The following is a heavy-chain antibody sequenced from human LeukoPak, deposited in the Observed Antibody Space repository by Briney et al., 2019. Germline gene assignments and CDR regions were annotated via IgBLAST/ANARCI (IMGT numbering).Heavy chain of an antibody. CDR3: ARDRAFSTFDY. Sequence: GGSLRLSCAASEFTFTTPWMTWVRQAPGKGLEWLGNINPDASTKNYAASVRGRFTFSRDNAKNSLYLHMSSLRAEDTAIYYCARDRAFSTFDYWGRGTLVTVSS. D-gene: IGHD2-2*01. J-gene: IGHJ4*02. CDR2: INPDASTK. V-gene: IGHV3-7*01. CDR1: EFTFTTPW.